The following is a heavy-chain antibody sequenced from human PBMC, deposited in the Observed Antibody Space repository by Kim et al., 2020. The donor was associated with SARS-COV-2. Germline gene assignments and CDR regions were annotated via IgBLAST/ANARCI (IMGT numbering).Heavy chain of an antibody. CDR3: AKDRLTLGTTVVIRDPEAFDI. D-gene: IGHD4-17*01. CDR1: GFTFSSYA. J-gene: IGHJ3*02. Sequence: GGSLRLSCAASGFTFSSYAMSWVRQAPGKGLEWVSAISGSGGSTYYADSVKGRFTISRDNSKNTLYLQMNSLRAEDTAVYYCAKDRLTLGTTVVIRDPEAFDIWGQGTMVTVSS. V-gene: IGHV3-23*01. CDR2: ISGSGGST.